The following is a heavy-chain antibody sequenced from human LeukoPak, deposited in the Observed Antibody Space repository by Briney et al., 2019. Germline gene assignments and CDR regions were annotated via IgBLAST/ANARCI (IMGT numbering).Heavy chain of an antibody. CDR3: AKVKKGPGYYFDY. V-gene: IGHV3-23*01. J-gene: IGHJ4*02. CDR2: ISGSGGST. D-gene: IGHD5-12*01. Sequence: GGSLRLSCAASGFTFSSYAMSWVRQAPGKGLEWVSAISGSGGSTYYADSVKGRYTISRDNSKNTLYLQMNSLRAEDTAVYYCAKVKKGPGYYFDYWGQGTLVTVSS. CDR1: GFTFSSYA.